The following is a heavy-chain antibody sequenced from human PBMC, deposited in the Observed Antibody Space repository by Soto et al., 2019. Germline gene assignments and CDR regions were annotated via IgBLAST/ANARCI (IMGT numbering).Heavy chain of an antibody. J-gene: IGHJ3*02. CDR3: AKGGLAYCGGDCADDAFDI. V-gene: IGHV3-23*01. Sequence: TGGSLRLSCAASGFTFSSYAMSWVRQAPGKGLEWVSAISGSGGSTYYADSVKGRFTISRDNSKNTLYLQMNSLRAEDTAVYYCAKGGLAYCGGDCADDAFDIWGQGTMVTVSS. CDR1: GFTFSSYA. D-gene: IGHD2-21*01. CDR2: ISGSGGST.